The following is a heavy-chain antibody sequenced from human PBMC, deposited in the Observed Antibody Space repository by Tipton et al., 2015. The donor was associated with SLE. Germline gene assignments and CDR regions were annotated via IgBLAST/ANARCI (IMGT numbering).Heavy chain of an antibody. V-gene: IGHV4-59*01. CDR2: VYHSGST. CDR3: ARGGSVWYGWFDP. J-gene: IGHJ5*02. CDR1: GGSISSYD. D-gene: IGHD6-19*01. Sequence: TLSLTCTVSGGSISSYDWSWIRQPPGKGLEWIGDVYHSGSTNYNPPLKSRVTISLDTSKSQVSLKLTSVTAADTAVYYCARGGSVWYGWFDPWGQGTLVTVSS.